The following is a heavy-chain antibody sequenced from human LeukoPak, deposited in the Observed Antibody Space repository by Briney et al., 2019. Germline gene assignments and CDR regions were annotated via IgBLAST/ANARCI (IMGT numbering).Heavy chain of an antibody. Sequence: ASVKVSCKTSGYSENFYGITWVRQVAGQGLEWMGWISAQHGQTEYAPNSQDRVTMTTDTYTNTAYMELRSLRSDDTAVYYCAPYSGLKAFDIWGQGTMVTVSS. V-gene: IGHV1-18*01. CDR1: GYSENFYG. CDR2: ISAQHGQT. J-gene: IGHJ3*02. D-gene: IGHD6-19*01. CDR3: APYSGLKAFDI.